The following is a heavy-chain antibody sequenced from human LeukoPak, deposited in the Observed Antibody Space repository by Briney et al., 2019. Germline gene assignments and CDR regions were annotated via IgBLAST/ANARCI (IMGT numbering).Heavy chain of an antibody. CDR3: VRDGSREEGRAFDI. J-gene: IGHJ3*02. CDR1: GFTFSTYW. V-gene: IGHV3-7*01. Sequence: GGSLRLSCAASGFTFSTYWMSWVRQAPGKGLEWVGQIKEDGSEKYYVDSVRGRFSISRDNAKNSLYLQMNSLRAEDTAVYYCVRDGSREEGRAFDIWGQGTMVAVSS. CDR2: IKEDGSEK. D-gene: IGHD1-26*01.